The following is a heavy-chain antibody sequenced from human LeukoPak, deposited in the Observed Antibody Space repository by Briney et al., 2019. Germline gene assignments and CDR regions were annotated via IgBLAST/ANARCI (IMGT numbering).Heavy chain of an antibody. D-gene: IGHD3-16*02. CDR1: EFTSSSYE. CDR2: ISSSGSTI. V-gene: IGHV3-48*03. CDR3: ARVTYDYVWGSYRTPFDY. Sequence: PGGSLRLSCEPSEFTSSSYEMNGFRQAPGRGLEGVSNISSSGSTIYYADSVKGRFTISRDNAKNSLYLQMNSLRAEDTAVYYCARVTYDYVWGSYRTPFDYWGQGTLVTVSS. J-gene: IGHJ4*02.